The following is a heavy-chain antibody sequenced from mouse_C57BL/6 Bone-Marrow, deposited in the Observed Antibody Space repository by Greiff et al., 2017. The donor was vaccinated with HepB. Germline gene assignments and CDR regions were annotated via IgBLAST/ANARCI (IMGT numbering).Heavy chain of an antibody. CDR2: INPSSGYT. CDR3: ARGQGRYSNYDY. CDR1: GYTFTSYT. Sequence: QVQLQQSGAELARPGASVKMSCKASGYTFTSYTMHWVKQRPGQGLEWIGYINPSSGYTKYNQKFKDKATLTVDKSSSTAYMQLSSLTSEDSAVYYCARGQGRYSNYDYWCQGTTLTVSS. D-gene: IGHD2-5*01. V-gene: IGHV1-4*01. J-gene: IGHJ2*01.